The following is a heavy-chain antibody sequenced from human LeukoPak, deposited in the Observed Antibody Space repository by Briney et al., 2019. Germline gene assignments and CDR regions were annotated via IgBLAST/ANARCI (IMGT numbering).Heavy chain of an antibody. CDR2: INPNSGGT. CDR1: GYTFTGYY. Sequence: ASVKVSCKASGYTFTGYYMHWVRQAPGQGLEWMVWINPNSGGTNYAQKFQGRVTMTRDTSISTAYMELSRLRSDDTAVYYCAREGYDILTGLGYWGQGTLVTVSS. V-gene: IGHV1-2*02. CDR3: AREGYDILTGLGY. D-gene: IGHD3-9*01. J-gene: IGHJ4*02.